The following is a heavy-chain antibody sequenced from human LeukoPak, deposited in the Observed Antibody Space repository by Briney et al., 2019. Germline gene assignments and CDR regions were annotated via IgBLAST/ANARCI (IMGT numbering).Heavy chain of an antibody. CDR3: ATGGPLRYFDWLLPNYYFDY. J-gene: IGHJ4*02. D-gene: IGHD3-9*01. Sequence: SVKVSCKASGGTFSSYAISWVRQAPGQGLEWMGGIIPIFGTANYAQKFQGRVTMTEDTSTDTAYMELSSLRSEDTAVYYCATGGPLRYFDWLLPNYYFDYWGQGTLVTVSS. CDR1: GGTFSSYA. CDR2: IIPIFGTA. V-gene: IGHV1-69*06.